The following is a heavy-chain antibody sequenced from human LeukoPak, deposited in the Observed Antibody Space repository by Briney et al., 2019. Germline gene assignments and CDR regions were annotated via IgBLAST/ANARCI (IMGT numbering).Heavy chain of an antibody. CDR1: GFTFSSYG. D-gene: IGHD3-10*01. V-gene: IGHV3-23*01. J-gene: IGHJ4*02. CDR2: ISGSGDST. Sequence: GGALRLSWAASGFTFSSYGMSWVRQAPGKGLEWVSAISGSGDSTFYADSVKGRFTISRHNSKNTLYMLMNSLRAEDTAVYYCAKTLPTFYGSGSYYKNPIDYWGQGTLVTVSS. CDR3: AKTLPTFYGSGSYYKNPIDY.